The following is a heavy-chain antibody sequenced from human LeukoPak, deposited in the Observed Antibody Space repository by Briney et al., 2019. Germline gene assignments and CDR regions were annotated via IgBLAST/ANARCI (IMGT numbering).Heavy chain of an antibody. J-gene: IGHJ4*02. CDR2: ITWNSAGI. V-gene: IGHV3-9*01. CDR1: GFTFYDYA. D-gene: IGHD3-16*01. CDR3: AKGAPYFDS. Sequence: GRSLRLSCAASGFTFYDYALHRVRQGPGKGLEWVSGITWNSAGIGYADSVKGRFTISRDNAKNSLYLQMNSLRAEDTAFYYCAKGAPYFDSWGQGTLVTVSS.